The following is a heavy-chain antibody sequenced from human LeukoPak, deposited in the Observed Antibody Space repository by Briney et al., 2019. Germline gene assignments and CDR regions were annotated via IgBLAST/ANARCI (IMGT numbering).Heavy chain of an antibody. CDR1: GGSFSGYY. CDR2: INHSGST. V-gene: IGHV4-34*01. Sequence: SETLSLTCAVYGGSFSGYYWIWILQPPGKGLEWIGEINHSGSTNYNPSLKSRVTISVDTSKNQFSLKLSSVTAADTAVSYCAGARYCSSICCYALYYCYYMDVGGKGTTVTVSS. CDR3: AGARYCSSICCYALYYCYYMDV. D-gene: IGHD2-2*01. J-gene: IGHJ6*03.